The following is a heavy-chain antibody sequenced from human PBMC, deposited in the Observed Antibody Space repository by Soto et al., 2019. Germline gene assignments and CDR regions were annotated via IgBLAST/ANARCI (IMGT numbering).Heavy chain of an antibody. CDR1: GGSISSYY. Sequence: PSETLSLTCTVSGGSISSYYWSWIRQPPGKGLEWIGYIYYSGSTNYNPSLKSRVTISVDTSKNQFSLKLSSVTAADTAVYYCARFRSIAAAPPYYYYGMDVWGQGTTVTVSS. J-gene: IGHJ6*02. D-gene: IGHD6-13*01. CDR3: ARFRSIAAAPPYYYYGMDV. V-gene: IGHV4-59*08. CDR2: IYYSGST.